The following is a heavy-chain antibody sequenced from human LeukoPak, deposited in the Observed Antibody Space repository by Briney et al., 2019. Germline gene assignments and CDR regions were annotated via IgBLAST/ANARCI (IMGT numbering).Heavy chain of an antibody. J-gene: IGHJ4*02. CDR1: GFTSSRYA. V-gene: IGHV3-23*01. D-gene: IGHD3-10*01. CDR3: AKGAVQGYYGTGTPGH. CDR2: ISGSGGST. Sequence: GGSLRLSCAASGFTSSRYAMSWVRQAPGKGLEWVSAISGSGGSTYYADSVKGRFTISRDNSKNTLYLQMNSLRAEDTAVYYCAKGAVQGYYGTGTPGHWGQGTLVTVSS.